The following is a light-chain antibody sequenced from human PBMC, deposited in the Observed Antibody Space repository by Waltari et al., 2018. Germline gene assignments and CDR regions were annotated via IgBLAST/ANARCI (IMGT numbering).Light chain of an antibody. Sequence: EIVMTQSPATLSVSPGERAPLSCRASQCVSSNLAWYQQKPGQAPRVLTYGASTRATGIPARFSGSGSGTEFTLTISSLQSEDFAVYYCQQYNNWPTTFGQGTKVEIK. CDR1: QCVSSN. J-gene: IGKJ1*01. CDR3: QQYNNWPTT. CDR2: GAS. V-gene: IGKV3-15*01.